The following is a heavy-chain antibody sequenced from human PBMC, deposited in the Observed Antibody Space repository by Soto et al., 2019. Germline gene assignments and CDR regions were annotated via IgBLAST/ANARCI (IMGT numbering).Heavy chain of an antibody. Sequence: LEILSLTCTVSGGSISSYYLSWIRQPPGKGLEWIGYIYYSGSTNYNPSLKSRVTISVDTSKNQFSLKLSSVTAADTAVYYCARDKQQLAFDYWGQGTLVTVSS. CDR1: GGSISSYY. J-gene: IGHJ4*02. CDR2: IYYSGST. CDR3: ARDKQQLAFDY. D-gene: IGHD6-13*01. V-gene: IGHV4-59*01.